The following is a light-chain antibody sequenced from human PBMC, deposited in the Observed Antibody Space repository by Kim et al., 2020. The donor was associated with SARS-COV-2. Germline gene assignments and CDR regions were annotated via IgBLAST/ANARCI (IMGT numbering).Light chain of an antibody. CDR2: GAS. V-gene: IGKV3-20*01. J-gene: IGKJ5*01. Sequence: EMVLTQSPGTLSLSPGERATLTCRASQSVSSNYLAWYQQKPGQAPSLLIYGASSRATGIPNRFSGSGSGTGFTLTTSRLEPEESAVYYCYKYGDSPPNTFGQET. CDR1: QSVSSNY. CDR3: YKYGDSPPNT.